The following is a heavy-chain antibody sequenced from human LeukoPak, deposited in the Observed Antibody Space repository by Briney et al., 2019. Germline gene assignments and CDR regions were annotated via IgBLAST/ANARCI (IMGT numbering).Heavy chain of an antibody. V-gene: IGHV3-23*01. CDR3: ATLYGDYGAY. CDR2: FIGSGGT. Sequence: GGSLRLSCAAAGLTFTSNTMSWVRQAPGKGLEWVSAFIGSGGTYYADSVRGRFIISSDNSKNTLYLQMSSLRAEDTALYYCATLYGDYGAYWGQGTLVTVSS. CDR1: GLTFTSNT. J-gene: IGHJ4*02. D-gene: IGHD4-17*01.